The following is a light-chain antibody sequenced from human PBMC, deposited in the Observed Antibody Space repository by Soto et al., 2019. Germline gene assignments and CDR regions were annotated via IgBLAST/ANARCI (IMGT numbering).Light chain of an antibody. V-gene: IGKV3-15*01. CDR1: QSVSRN. CDR2: GAS. CDR3: QQYHTWPIT. Sequence: EIVMTQSPATLSVSPGERATLSCRASQSVSRNLAWYQQKPGQAPRVLIFGASTRATGIPARFSGSGSGTEFTLTISSLQSEDCAIYYCQQYHTWPITFGGGTKVEIK. J-gene: IGKJ4*01.